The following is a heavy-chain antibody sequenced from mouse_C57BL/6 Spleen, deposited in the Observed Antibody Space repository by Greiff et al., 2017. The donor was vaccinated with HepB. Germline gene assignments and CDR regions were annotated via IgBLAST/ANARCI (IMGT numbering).Heavy chain of an antibody. D-gene: IGHD1-1*01. CDR1: GYSITSDY. CDR3: ARSGYGSSYVDWYFDV. CDR2: ISYSGST. V-gene: IGHV3-8*01. Sequence: EVQLQQSGPGLAKPSQTLSLTCSVTGYSITSDYWNWIRKFPGNKLEYMGYISYSGSTYYNPSLKSRISITRDTSKNQYYLQLNSVTTEDTATYYCARSGYGSSYVDWYFDVWGTGTTVTVSS. J-gene: IGHJ1*03.